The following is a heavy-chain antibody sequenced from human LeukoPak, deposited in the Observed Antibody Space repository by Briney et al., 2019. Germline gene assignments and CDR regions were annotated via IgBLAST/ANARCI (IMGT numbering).Heavy chain of an antibody. V-gene: IGHV1-46*03. CDR2: INPSGDST. D-gene: IGHD2-2*01. CDR1: GYTFTSYY. CDR3: ARGAQIVVVTNWFDP. J-gene: IGHJ5*02. Sequence: ASVKVSCKASGYTFTSYYMHWVRQAPGQGLEWMGIINPSGDSTSYAQKFQGRVTMTRDTSTSTVYMELSSLRSEDTAVYYCARGAQIVVVTNWFDPWGQGTLVTVSS.